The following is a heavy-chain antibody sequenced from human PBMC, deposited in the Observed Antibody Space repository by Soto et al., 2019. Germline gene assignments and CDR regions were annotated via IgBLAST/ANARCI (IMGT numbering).Heavy chain of an antibody. V-gene: IGHV3-7*01. Sequence: EVQLVESGGGLVQPGGSLRLSCVGSGFTLSSYWMSWARQAPGKGLEWLANIKQDGSEQHYVDSVEGRFSLSRDNAQNSLFLHMSSLRDEDTAVYYCARGRSLNYWGQGTLVTVSS. J-gene: IGHJ4*02. CDR1: GFTLSSYW. CDR3: ARGRSLNY. CDR2: IKQDGSEQ.